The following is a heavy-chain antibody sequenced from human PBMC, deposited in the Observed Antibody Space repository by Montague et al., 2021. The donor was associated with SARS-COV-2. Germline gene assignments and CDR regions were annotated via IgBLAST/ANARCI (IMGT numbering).Heavy chain of an antibody. J-gene: IGHJ6*02. D-gene: IGHD3-9*01. V-gene: IGHV4-59*08. Sequence: SETLSLTYEVSGGSISSYYWSWIRQSPGKGLEWIGYVHYTGSTKYNPSLKTRVTLSLDTPKNHFSLKLSSVTAADTAVYYCARLSKTGYPPLYYYYGMDVWGQGTTVTVSS. CDR2: VHYTGST. CDR1: GGSISSYY. CDR3: ARLSKTGYPPLYYYYGMDV.